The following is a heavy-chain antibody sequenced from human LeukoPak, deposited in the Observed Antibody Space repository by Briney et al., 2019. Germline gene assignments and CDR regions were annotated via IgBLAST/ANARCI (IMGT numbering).Heavy chain of an antibody. J-gene: IGHJ3*02. CDR3: ASGGGTYYYDSSGYPLAEAFDI. D-gene: IGHD3-22*01. CDR1: GFTVSGLC. Sequence: GGSLRLSCAASGFTVSGLCMSWVRQAPGKGLEWVSAISGSGGSTYYADSVKGRFTISRDNSKNTLYLQMNSLRAEDTAVYYCASGGGTYYYDSSGYPLAEAFDIWGQGTMVTVSS. V-gene: IGHV3-23*01. CDR2: ISGSGGST.